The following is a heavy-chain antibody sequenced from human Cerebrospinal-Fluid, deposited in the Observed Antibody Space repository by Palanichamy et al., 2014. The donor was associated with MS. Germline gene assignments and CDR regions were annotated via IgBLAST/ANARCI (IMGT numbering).Heavy chain of an antibody. CDR2: IYYSGST. CDR1: GGSISSYY. D-gene: IGHD6-19*01. J-gene: IGHJ4*02. V-gene: IGHV4-59*01. CDR3: ARVRSGWYYFDY. Sequence: QVQLQESGPGLVKPSETLSLTCTVSGGSISSYYWSWIRQPPGKELEWIGYIYYSGSTNYNPSLKSRVTISVDTSKNQFSLKLSSVTAADTAFYYCARVRSGWYYFDYWGQGTLLTVSS.